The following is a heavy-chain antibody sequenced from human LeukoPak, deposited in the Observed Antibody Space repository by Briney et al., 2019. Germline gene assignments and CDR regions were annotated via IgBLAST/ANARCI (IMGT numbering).Heavy chain of an antibody. D-gene: IGHD3-22*01. V-gene: IGHV4-34*01. Sequence: PSETLSLTCAVYGGSFSGYYWSWIRQPPGKGLEWIGEINHSGSTNYNPSLKSRVTISVDTSKNQFSLKLSSVTAADTAVYYCAREYYYDSSGYYYRLSRYYFDYWGQGTLVTVSS. CDR1: GGSFSGYY. CDR3: AREYYYDSSGYYYRLSRYYFDY. J-gene: IGHJ4*02. CDR2: INHSGST.